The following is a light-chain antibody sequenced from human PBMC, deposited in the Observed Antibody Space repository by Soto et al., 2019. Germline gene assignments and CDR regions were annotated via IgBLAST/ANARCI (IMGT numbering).Light chain of an antibody. Sequence: QSVLTQPASVSGSPGQSITISCTGTSSDVGGYNYVSWYQQHPGTAPKLMIYDVSNRPSGVSNRFSGSKSGNTASLTISGLHAEDEADYYCSSYTSSSTLEVFGGGTKVTVL. CDR3: SSYTSSSTLEV. CDR2: DVS. J-gene: IGLJ2*01. V-gene: IGLV2-14*01. CDR1: SSDVGGYNY.